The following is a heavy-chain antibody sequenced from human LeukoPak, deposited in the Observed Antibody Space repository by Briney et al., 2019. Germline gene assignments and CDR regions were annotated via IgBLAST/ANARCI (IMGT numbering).Heavy chain of an antibody. D-gene: IGHD5-18*01. J-gene: IGHJ4*02. CDR1: GGSFSGYY. CDR2: INHSGST. V-gene: IGHV4-34*01. CDR3: ARRTWIQLWFQDY. Sequence: PSETLSLTCAVYGGSFSGYYWSWIRQPPGEGLEWIGEINHSGSTNYNPSLKSRVTISVDTSKNQFSLKLSSVTAADTAVYYCARRTWIQLWFQDYWGQGTLVTVSS.